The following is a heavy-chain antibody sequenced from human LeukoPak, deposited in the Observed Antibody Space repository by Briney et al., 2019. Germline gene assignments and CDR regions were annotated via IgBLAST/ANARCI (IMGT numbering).Heavy chain of an antibody. D-gene: IGHD6-13*01. CDR2: ISWNSGSI. V-gene: IGHV3-9*01. CDR3: AKEAAATGFFDY. CDR1: GFTFSSYD. Sequence: GGSLRLSCAASGFTFSSYDMHWVRQAPGKGLEWVSGISWNSGSIGYADSVKGRFTISRDNAKNSLYLQMNSLRAEDTALYYCAKEAAATGFFDYWGQGTLVTVSS. J-gene: IGHJ4*02.